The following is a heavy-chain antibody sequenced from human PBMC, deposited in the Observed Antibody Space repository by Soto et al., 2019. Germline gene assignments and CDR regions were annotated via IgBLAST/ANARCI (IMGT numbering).Heavy chain of an antibody. Sequence: QLQLQESGSGLVKPSQTLSLTCAVSGGSISSGGFSWNWIRQPPGKGLEWIGNIYHGGSTYYNPSLKSRVTISVDRSKNQFSLKLSSVTAADTAVYYCARGRSSYGAGAFDIWGRGTMVTVSS. CDR1: GGSISSGGFS. V-gene: IGHV4-30-2*01. CDR3: ARGRSSYGAGAFDI. J-gene: IGHJ3*02. D-gene: IGHD6-6*01. CDR2: IYHGGST.